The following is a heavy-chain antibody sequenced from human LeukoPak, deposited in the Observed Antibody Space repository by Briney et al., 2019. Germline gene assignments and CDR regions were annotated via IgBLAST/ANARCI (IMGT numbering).Heavy chain of an antibody. CDR3: AKDYFYYYGSGSYKGYFDY. CDR2: ISSSSSYI. V-gene: IGHV3-21*04. D-gene: IGHD3-10*01. CDR1: GFTFSSYS. Sequence: PGGSLRLSCAASGFTFSSYSMNWVRQAPGKGLEWVSSISSSSSYIYYADSVKGRFTISRDNAKNSLYLQMNSLRAEDTALYYCAKDYFYYYGSGSYKGYFDYWGQGTLVTVSS. J-gene: IGHJ4*02.